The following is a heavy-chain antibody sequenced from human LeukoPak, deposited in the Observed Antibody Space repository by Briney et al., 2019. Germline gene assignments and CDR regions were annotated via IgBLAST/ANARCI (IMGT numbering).Heavy chain of an antibody. CDR1: GGSITSGGYY. CDR3: ARDYGDSYCNNWFYP. V-gene: IGHV4-31*03. J-gene: IGHJ5*02. Sequence: PSQTLSLTCTVSGGSITSGGYYWSWIRQHPGKGLEWIRNLYYSGSTYYNPSLKRRVTISVDTPKTQFSLKLSSVTAADTAVYFWARDYGDSYCNNWFYPWGHGTLVTGSS. CDR2: LYYSGST. D-gene: IGHD2-21*02.